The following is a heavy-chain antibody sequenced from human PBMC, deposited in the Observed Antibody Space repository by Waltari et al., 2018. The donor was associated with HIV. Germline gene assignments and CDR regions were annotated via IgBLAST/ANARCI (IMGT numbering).Heavy chain of an antibody. CDR2: SWSDGYNK. D-gene: IGHD3-16*01. CDR3: VKERGPFNGFDI. J-gene: IGHJ3*02. CDR1: GFTFSGYG. V-gene: IGHV3-33*06. Sequence: QVYLMESGGGVVQPGGSLKLSCAASGFTFSGYGMHWVRQAPGKGVGWGSVSWSDGYNKFYADSVRGRFTFSRDNSKDTLSLQMNSLIAEDTALYYCVKERGPFNGFDIWGQGTMVTVSS.